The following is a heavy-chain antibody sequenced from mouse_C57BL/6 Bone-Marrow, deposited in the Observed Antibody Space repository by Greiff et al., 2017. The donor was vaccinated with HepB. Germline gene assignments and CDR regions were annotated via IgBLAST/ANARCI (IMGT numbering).Heavy chain of an antibody. D-gene: IGHD1-1*01. CDR3: ARRGGLITTVVARDYAMDY. J-gene: IGHJ4*01. CDR2: INPNNGGT. Sequence: VQLQQSGPELVKPGASVKMSCKASGYTFTDYNMHWVKQSHGKSLEWIGYINPNNGGTSYNQKFKGKATLTVNKSSSTAYMELRSLTSEDSAVYYCARRGGLITTVVARDYAMDYWGQGTSVTVSS. CDR1: GYTFTDYN. V-gene: IGHV1-22*01.